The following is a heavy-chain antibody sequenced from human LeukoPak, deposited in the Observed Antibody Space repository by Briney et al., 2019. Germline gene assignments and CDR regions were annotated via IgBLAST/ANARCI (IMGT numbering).Heavy chain of an antibody. V-gene: IGHV4-31*03. D-gene: IGHD1-7*01. CDR2: IYYSGST. CDR1: GGSISSGGYY. J-gene: IGHJ6*02. CDR3: ASNYPSGYYGMDV. Sequence: TSQTLSLTCTVSGGSISSGGYYWSWIRQHPGKGLEWIGYIYYSGSTYYNPSLKSRVIISVDTSKNQFSLKLSSVTAADTAVYYCASNYPSGYYGMDVWGQGTTVTVSS.